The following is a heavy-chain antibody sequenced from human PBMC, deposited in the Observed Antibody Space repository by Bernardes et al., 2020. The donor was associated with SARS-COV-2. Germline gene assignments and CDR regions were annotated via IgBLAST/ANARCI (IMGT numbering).Heavy chain of an antibody. D-gene: IGHD2-15*01. CDR2: TNEDGTIT. Sequence: GGSLRLSCAASGFTLSSYWMHWVRQAPGKGLVWVARTNEDGTITNYADSVRGRFTISRDNAKNTLYLQMTSLRVEDTAVYYCARDVAGRDCLWGRGTLV. J-gene: IGHJ2*01. CDR1: GFTLSSYW. V-gene: IGHV3-74*01. CDR3: ARDVAGRDCL.